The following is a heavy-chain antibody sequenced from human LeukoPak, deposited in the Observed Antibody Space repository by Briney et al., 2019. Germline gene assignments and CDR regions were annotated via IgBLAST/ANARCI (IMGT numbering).Heavy chain of an antibody. CDR1: GGTFSSYA. Sequence: ASVKVSCKASGGTFSSYAISWVRQAPGQGLEWMGMIIPILGIANYAQKFQGRATITADKSTSTAYMELSSLRSEDTAVYYCAREAPITGRPNWFDPWGQGTLVTVSS. CDR2: IIPILGIA. D-gene: IGHD1-1*01. J-gene: IGHJ5*02. V-gene: IGHV1-69*04. CDR3: AREAPITGRPNWFDP.